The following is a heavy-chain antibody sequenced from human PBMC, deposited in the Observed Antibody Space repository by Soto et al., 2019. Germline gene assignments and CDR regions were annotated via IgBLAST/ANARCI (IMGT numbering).Heavy chain of an antibody. CDR3: ARDDPRAAAGFIDY. CDR1: GGTFSSYT. J-gene: IGHJ4*02. V-gene: IGHV1-69*04. D-gene: IGHD6-13*01. Sequence: SVKVSCKASGGTFSSYTISWVRQAPGQGLEWMGRIIPILGIANYAQKFQGRVTITADKSTSTAYMELSSLRSEDTAVYYCARDDPRAAAGFIDYWGQGTLVTVSS. CDR2: IIPILGIA.